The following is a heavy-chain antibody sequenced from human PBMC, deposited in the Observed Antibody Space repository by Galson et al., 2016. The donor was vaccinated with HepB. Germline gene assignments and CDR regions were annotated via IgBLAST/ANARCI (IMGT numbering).Heavy chain of an antibody. CDR2: IYPDDSDT. CDR1: GYNFINSW. D-gene: IGHD1-26*01. CDR3: ARQSGNYDY. J-gene: IGHJ4*02. V-gene: IGHV5-51*01. Sequence: QSGAEVKKPGESLKISCEGSGYNFINSWIAWVRQMPGKGLEWMGIIYPDDSDTLYNPSFRGQVIISVDKSISTAYLQWRSLKASDTAMYYCARQSGNYDYWGQGTLVTVSS.